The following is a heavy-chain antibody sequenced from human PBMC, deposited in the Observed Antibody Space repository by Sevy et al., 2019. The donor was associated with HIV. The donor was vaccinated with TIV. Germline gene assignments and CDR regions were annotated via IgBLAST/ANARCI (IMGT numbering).Heavy chain of an antibody. D-gene: IGHD3-22*01. CDR2: INWKTDNV. Sequence: GGSLRLSCAASGFTFDDYAMSWVRQAPGKGLEWGSAINWKTDNVGCADSVKCRFTISRDNAKRSLYLQMNSLRPEDTALYHCARNTYYLDSTGFGAFDIWGQGIMVTVSS. CDR1: GFTFDDYA. J-gene: IGHJ3*02. CDR3: ARNTYYLDSTGFGAFDI. V-gene: IGHV3-20*01.